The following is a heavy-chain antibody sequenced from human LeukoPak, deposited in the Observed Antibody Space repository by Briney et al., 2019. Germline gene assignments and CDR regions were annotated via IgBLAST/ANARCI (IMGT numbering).Heavy chain of an antibody. CDR1: GFYFTSSE. CDR3: ARERTAADGSYFLGWFDP. Sequence: GGSLRLSCVASGFYFTSSEMNWVRQAPGKGLEWISYISTSGNTVHYADSVKGRFTISRDNPKNSLYLQMNSLRAEDTAVYYCARERTAADGSYFLGWFDPWGQGTLVTVSS. V-gene: IGHV3-48*03. J-gene: IGHJ5*02. CDR2: ISTSGNTV. D-gene: IGHD6-13*01.